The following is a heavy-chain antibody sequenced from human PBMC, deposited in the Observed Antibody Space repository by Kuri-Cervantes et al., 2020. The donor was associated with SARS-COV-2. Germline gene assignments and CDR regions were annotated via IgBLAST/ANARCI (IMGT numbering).Heavy chain of an antibody. CDR3: ARVAGEGPIYYYYMDV. CDR1: GYTLTEFS. CDR2: FDPEDGET. D-gene: IGHD2-21*01. V-gene: IGHV1-24*01. J-gene: IGHJ6*03. Sequence: ASAKVSCKDSGYTLTEFSMHWVRQAPGKGLEWMGGFDPEDGETIYAQKFQGRVTMTEDTSTNTAYMELSSLRSEDTAVYYCARVAGEGPIYYYYMDVWGKGTTVTVSS.